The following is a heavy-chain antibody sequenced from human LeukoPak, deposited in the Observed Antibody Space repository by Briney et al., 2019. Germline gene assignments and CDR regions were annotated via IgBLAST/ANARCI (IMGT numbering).Heavy chain of an antibody. V-gene: IGHV1-46*01. Sequence: ASVKVSCKASGYTFTSYYMHWVRQAPGQGLEWMGIINPSGGSTSYAQKFQGRVTMTRDMSTSTVYMELSSLRSEDTAVYYCARVEGSGYSYDYWGQGTLVTVSS. CDR2: INPSGGST. CDR1: GYTFTSYY. CDR3: ARVEGSGYSYDY. J-gene: IGHJ4*02. D-gene: IGHD5-18*01.